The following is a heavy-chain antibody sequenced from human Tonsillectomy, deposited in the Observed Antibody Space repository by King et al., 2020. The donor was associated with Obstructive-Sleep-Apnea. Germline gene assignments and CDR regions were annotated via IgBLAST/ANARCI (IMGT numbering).Heavy chain of an antibody. Sequence: VQLVESGGGVVQPGRSLRLSCAASGFTFSSYGMHWVRQAPGKGLEWVAVISYDGRNKYYADSVKGRFTISRDNSKNTLYLQMNSLRAEDTAVYYCAKGIPAYSTSWPFDYWGQGTLVTVSS. V-gene: IGHV3-30*18. D-gene: IGHD6-13*01. CDR1: GFTFSSYG. CDR2: ISYDGRNK. CDR3: AKGIPAYSTSWPFDY. J-gene: IGHJ4*02.